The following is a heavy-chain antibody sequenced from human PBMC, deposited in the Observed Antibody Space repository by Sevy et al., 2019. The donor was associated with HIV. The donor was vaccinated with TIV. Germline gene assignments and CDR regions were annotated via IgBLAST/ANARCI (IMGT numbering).Heavy chain of an antibody. V-gene: IGHV3-30*18. D-gene: IGHD3-9*01. Sequence: GGSLRLSCVVSGITFSTSGMHWVRQAPGKGLEWVAVISYHGRDKFYADSVKGRSTISRDNSKNILYLQMISLRAEDTAVYYCAKDFTGYNGMDVWGHGTMDTVSS. J-gene: IGHJ6*02. CDR1: GITFSTSG. CDR3: AKDFTGYNGMDV. CDR2: ISYHGRDK.